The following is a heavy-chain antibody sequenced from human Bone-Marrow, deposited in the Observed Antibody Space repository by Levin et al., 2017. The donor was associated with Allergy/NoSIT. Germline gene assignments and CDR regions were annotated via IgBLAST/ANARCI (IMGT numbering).Heavy chain of an antibody. V-gene: IGHV3-23*01. J-gene: IGHJ4*02. CDR3: AGRAYSYGLVMDY. CDR2: VSGGGTST. D-gene: IGHD5-18*01. CDR1: GFTFSSYD. Sequence: PGGSLRLSCAASGFTFSSYDMYWVRQAPGKGLEWVSLVSGGGTSTDYADSVRGRFSISRDNSKSTVFLQMYSLRPEDTAVYYCAGRAYSYGLVMDYWGQGILVTVSS.